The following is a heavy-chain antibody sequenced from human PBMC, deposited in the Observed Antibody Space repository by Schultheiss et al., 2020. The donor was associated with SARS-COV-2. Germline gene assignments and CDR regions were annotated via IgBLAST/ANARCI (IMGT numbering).Heavy chain of an antibody. J-gene: IGHJ5*02. Sequence: GESLKISCAASGFTFTSYAMHWVRQAPGQRLEWMGWINAGNGNTKYSQKFQGRVTITRDTSASTAYMELSSLRSEDTAVYYCARDFGDYSWFDPWGQGTLVTVSS. CDR3: ARDFGDYSWFDP. D-gene: IGHD4-17*01. CDR2: INAGNGNT. CDR1: GFTFTSYA. V-gene: IGHV1-3*01.